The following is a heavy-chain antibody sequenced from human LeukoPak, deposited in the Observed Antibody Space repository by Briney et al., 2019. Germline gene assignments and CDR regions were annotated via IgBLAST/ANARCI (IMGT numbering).Heavy chain of an antibody. D-gene: IGHD3-22*01. CDR2: ISAYNGNT. Sequence: ASVKVSCKASGYTFTSYGISWVRQAPGQGLEWMGWISAYNGNTNYAQKLQGRVTMTTDTSTSTAYMELRSLRSDDTAVYYCARGKQYYYDSSGYSGDYWGQGTLVTVSS. J-gene: IGHJ4*02. CDR1: GYTFTSYG. CDR3: ARGKQYYYDSSGYSGDY. V-gene: IGHV1-18*01.